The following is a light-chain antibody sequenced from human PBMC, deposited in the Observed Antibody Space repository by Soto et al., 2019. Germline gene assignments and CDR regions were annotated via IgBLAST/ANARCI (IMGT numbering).Light chain of an antibody. J-gene: IGKJ1*01. V-gene: IGKV2D-29*01. CDR3: MHTTQLPLT. CDR2: EVS. Sequence: IVMTQTPLSLAVTPGQPASISCKSSQSLLHSDWKTHLYWYLQRPGQPPQLLMSEVSVRFSGVPDRFSGTGSGTHFTLTISRVEAKDVELYSCMHTTQLPLTFCPATKVELK. CDR1: QSLLHSDWKTH.